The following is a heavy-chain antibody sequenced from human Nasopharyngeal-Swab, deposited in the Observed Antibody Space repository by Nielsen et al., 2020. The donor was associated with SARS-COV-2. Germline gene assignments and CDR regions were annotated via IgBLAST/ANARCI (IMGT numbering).Heavy chain of an antibody. CDR1: GYTFTSYY. J-gene: IGHJ2*01. CDR3: ARDLYSSGWYRTNWYFDL. Sequence: ASVKVSCNASGYTFTSYYMHWVRQAPGQGLEWMGIINPSGGSTGYAQKFQGRVTMTRDTSTSTVYMELSSLRSEDTAVYYCARDLYSSGWYRTNWYFDLWGRGTLVTVSS. D-gene: IGHD6-19*01. CDR2: INPSGGST. V-gene: IGHV1-46*01.